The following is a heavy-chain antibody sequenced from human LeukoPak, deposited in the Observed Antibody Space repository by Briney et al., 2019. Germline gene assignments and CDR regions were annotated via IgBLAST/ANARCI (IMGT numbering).Heavy chain of an antibody. CDR1: GFTFSSYG. J-gene: IGHJ6*02. CDR3: AKGTYDFWSGYHEYYYYGMDV. V-gene: IGHV3-30*18. D-gene: IGHD3-3*01. CDR2: ISYDGSNK. Sequence: QTGGSLRLSCAASGFTFSSYGMHWVRQAPGKALEWVAVISYDGSNKCYADSVKGRFTISRDNSKNTLYLQMNSLRAEDTAVYYCAKGTYDFWSGYHEYYYYGMDVWGQGTTVTVSS.